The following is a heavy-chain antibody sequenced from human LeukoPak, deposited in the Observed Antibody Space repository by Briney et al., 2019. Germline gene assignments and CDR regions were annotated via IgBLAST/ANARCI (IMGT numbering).Heavy chain of an antibody. V-gene: IGHV4-30-2*01. Sequence: SETLSLTCAVSGGSINSGVYSWSWIRHPPGKGLEWSGYIYHSGSTSYNPSLKSRVTISVDRSKNQFSLKLSSVTAADTAVYYCARAGYCSSTSCYRRNAFDIWGQGTMVTVSS. CDR1: GGSINSGVYS. CDR2: IYHSGST. CDR3: ARAGYCSSTSCYRRNAFDI. D-gene: IGHD2-2*03. J-gene: IGHJ3*02.